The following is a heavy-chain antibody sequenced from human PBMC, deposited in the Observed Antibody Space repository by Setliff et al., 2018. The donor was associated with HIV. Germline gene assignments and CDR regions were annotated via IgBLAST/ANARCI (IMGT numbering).Heavy chain of an antibody. CDR3: ARYSTLTTNFDY. J-gene: IGHJ4*02. CDR1: GYSIGSGSF. D-gene: IGHD4-17*01. V-gene: IGHV4-38-2*01. CDR2: IPHNGGT. Sequence: SETLSLTCAVPGYSIGSGSFWGWIRQPPGKGLEWIATIPHNGGTYYNPDPSLTGRVTISLDTSKNQFSLKLAFVTAADTAVYYCARYSTLTTNFDYWGQGTLVTVSS.